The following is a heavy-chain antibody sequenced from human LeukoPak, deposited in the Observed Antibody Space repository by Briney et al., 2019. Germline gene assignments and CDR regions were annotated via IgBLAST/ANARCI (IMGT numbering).Heavy chain of an antibody. Sequence: ASVKVSCKASGYTFSNYGISWVRQAPGQELEWMGGIIPIFGTANYAQKFQGRVTITADESTSTAYMELSSLRSEDTAVYYCARCGGEIVATITPWFDPWGQGTLVTVSS. V-gene: IGHV1-69*13. CDR1: GYTFSNYG. J-gene: IGHJ5*02. CDR2: IIPIFGTA. D-gene: IGHD5-12*01. CDR3: ARCGGEIVATITPWFDP.